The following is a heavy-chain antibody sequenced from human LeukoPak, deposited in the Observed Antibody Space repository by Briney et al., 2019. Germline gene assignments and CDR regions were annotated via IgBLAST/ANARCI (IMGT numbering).Heavy chain of an antibody. CDR1: GFTFSSYG. V-gene: IGHV3-30*02. D-gene: IGHD6-19*01. J-gene: IGHJ5*02. CDR3: AKDYMIAVAGNWFDP. CDR2: IRYDGSNK. Sequence: GGSLRLSCAASGFTFSSYGMHWVRQAPGKGLEWVAFIRYDGSNKYYADSVKGRFTISRDNSKNTLYLQMNSLRAEDTAVYYCAKDYMIAVAGNWFDPWGQGTLVTVSS.